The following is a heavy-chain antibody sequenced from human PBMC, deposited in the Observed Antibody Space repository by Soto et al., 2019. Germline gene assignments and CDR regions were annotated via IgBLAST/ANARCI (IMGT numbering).Heavy chain of an antibody. CDR3: SRDAPRYCSSSSCSPVFDT. CDR1: GFTFDAYA. J-gene: IGHJ5*02. CDR2: ISWDGGTT. Sequence: EMHLVESGGVAVQPEGSLRLSCAASGFTFDAYAMHWVRQAPGKGLEWVSLISWDGGTTFYADSVKGRFTVSRDNSKHSLYLQMNSLRIEDTALYYCSRDAPRYCSSSSCSPVFDTWGQGPMVTVTS. D-gene: IGHD2-15*01. V-gene: IGHV3-43D*04.